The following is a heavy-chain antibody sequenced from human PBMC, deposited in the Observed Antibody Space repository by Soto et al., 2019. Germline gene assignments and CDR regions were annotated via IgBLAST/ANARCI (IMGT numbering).Heavy chain of an antibody. J-gene: IGHJ4*02. V-gene: IGHV1-18*01. CDR1: GYTFTSYG. CDR2: ISAYNGNT. D-gene: IGHD3-10*01. CDR3: AREKRDGSGSDYGY. Sequence: QVQLVQSGAEVKKPGASVKVSCKASGYTFTSYGISWVRQAPGQGLEWMGWISAYNGNTNYAQKLQGRVTMTTDTPRSTAYMELRSLGSDDPAVYYCAREKRDGSGSDYGYWGQGALVTVSS.